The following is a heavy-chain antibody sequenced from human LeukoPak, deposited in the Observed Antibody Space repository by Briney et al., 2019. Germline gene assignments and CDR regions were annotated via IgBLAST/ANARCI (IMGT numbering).Heavy chain of an antibody. D-gene: IGHD3-22*01. Sequence: SETLSLTCTVSGGSISSYYWGWIRQPPGKGLEWIGSIYYSGSTYYNPSLKSRVTISVDTSKNQFSLKLSSVTAADTAVYYCASGNTYDSSGYYFHWGQGTLVTVSS. CDR2: IYYSGST. CDR1: GGSISSYY. J-gene: IGHJ4*02. V-gene: IGHV4-39*01. CDR3: ASGNTYDSSGYYFH.